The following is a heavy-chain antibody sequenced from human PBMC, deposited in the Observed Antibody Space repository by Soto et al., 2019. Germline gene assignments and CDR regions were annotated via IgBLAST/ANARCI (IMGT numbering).Heavy chain of an antibody. CDR2: IYYSGSN. D-gene: IGHD4-4*01. CDR1: GGSISSGGYY. J-gene: IGHJ6*02. CDR3: ASGPDDYSNSGGPKQYYYYCYGMDV. V-gene: IGHV4-31*03. Sequence: QVQLQESGPGLVKPSQTLSLTCTVSGGSISSGGYYWSWIRKHPGKGLEWIGYIYYSGSNYYNPSLKSRVTISVDTSKNQFSLKLSSVTAAGTAVYYCASGPDDYSNSGGPKQYYYYCYGMDVWGQGTTVTVSS.